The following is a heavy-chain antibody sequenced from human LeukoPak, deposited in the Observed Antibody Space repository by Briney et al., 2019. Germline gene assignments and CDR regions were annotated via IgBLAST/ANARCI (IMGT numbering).Heavy chain of an antibody. CDR1: GFTFSRYS. Sequence: PGGSLRLSCAASGFTFSRYSMTWVRQAPGKGLEWVSSFTSMSRTIYYADSVKGRFTISRDNAKNSLYLQMNSLRVEDTAVYYCARLEQWLTPYWGQGTLVTVSS. CDR3: ARLEQWLTPY. D-gene: IGHD6-19*01. J-gene: IGHJ4*02. CDR2: FTSMSRTI. V-gene: IGHV3-21*06.